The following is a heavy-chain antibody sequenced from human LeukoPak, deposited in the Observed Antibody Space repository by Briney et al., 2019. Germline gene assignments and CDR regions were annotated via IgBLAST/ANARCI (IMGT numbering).Heavy chain of an antibody. CDR2: INHSGST. D-gene: IGHD3-10*01. CDR1: GFTFSSYW. J-gene: IGHJ5*02. V-gene: IGHV4-34*01. Sequence: PGGSLRLSCAASGFTFSSYWMSWVRQPPGKGLEWIGEINHSGSTNYNPSLKSRVTISVDTSKNQFSLKLSSVTAADTAVYYCARHAAPRGSGSYYNRGNWFDPWGQGTLVTVSS. CDR3: ARHAAPRGSGSYYNRGNWFDP.